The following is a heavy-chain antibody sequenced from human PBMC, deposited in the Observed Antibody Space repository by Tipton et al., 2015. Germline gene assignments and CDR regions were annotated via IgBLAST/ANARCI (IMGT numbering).Heavy chain of an antibody. J-gene: IGHJ4*02. V-gene: IGHV3-15*07. CDR3: GRWRFGTALDY. CDR2: IKSKNDGGTI. D-gene: IGHD3/OR15-3a*01. Sequence: GSLRLSCAGSGFTLSNAWMHWVRQAPGKGLEWVGRIKSKNDGGTIDYAAYVKGRFTIWRDDAKNTLHLQMNSLRAEDSTLYYCGRWRFGTALDYGGQGNLDTVSS. CDR1: GFTLSNAW.